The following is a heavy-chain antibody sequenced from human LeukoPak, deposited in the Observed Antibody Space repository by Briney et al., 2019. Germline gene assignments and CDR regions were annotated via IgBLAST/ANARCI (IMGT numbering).Heavy chain of an antibody. Sequence: GGSLRLSCAASGFTFSRYAMSWVRQAPGKGLDWVSAISGSGGSTYYADSVKGRFTISRDNSKDTLYLQLNSLRAEDTAVYYCAKDHSYGGNSNRHFDLWGRGTLVTVSS. V-gene: IGHV3-23*01. J-gene: IGHJ2*01. CDR3: AKDHSYGGNSNRHFDL. D-gene: IGHD4-23*01. CDR2: ISGSGGST. CDR1: GFTFSRYA.